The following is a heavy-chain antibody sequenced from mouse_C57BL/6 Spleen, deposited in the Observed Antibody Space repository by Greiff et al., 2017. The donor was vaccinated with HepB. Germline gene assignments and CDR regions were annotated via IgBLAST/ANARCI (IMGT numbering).Heavy chain of an antibody. CDR3: ARQHYSNYEFAY. D-gene: IGHD2-5*01. CDR1: GYTFTDYY. Sequence: EVQLQQSGPELVKPGASVKISCKASGYTFTDYYMNWVKQSHGKSLEWIGDINPNNGGTSYNQKFKGKATLTVDKSSSTAYMELRSLTSEDSAVYYCARQHYSNYEFAYWGQGTLVTVSA. CDR2: INPNNGGT. V-gene: IGHV1-26*01. J-gene: IGHJ3*01.